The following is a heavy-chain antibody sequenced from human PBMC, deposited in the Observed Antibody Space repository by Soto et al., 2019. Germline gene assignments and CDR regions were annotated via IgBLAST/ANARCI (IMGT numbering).Heavy chain of an antibody. CDR1: GGSISSYY. Sequence: SETLSLTCTVSGGSISSYYWSWIRQPAGKGLEWIGRIYTSGSTNYNPSLKSRVTMSVDTSKNQFSLKLSSVTAADTAVYYCARGILRFGELNFDYWGQGTLVTVSS. J-gene: IGHJ4*02. CDR2: IYTSGST. D-gene: IGHD3-10*01. CDR3: ARGILRFGELNFDY. V-gene: IGHV4-4*07.